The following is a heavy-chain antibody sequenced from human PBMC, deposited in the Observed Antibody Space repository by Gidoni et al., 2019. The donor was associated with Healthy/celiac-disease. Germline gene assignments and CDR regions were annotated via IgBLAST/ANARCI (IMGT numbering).Heavy chain of an antibody. J-gene: IGHJ3*02. D-gene: IGHD1-1*01. CDR1: GFTFISYA. V-gene: IGHV3-30-3*01. Sequence: QVQLVESGGGVVQPGRSLRLSCAASGFTFISYAMHWVRQAPGKGLEWVAVISYDGSNKYYADSVKDRFTISRDNSKNTLYLQMNSLRAEDTAVYYCARDGERQVPEPDAFDIWGQGTMVTVSS. CDR2: ISYDGSNK. CDR3: ARDGERQVPEPDAFDI.